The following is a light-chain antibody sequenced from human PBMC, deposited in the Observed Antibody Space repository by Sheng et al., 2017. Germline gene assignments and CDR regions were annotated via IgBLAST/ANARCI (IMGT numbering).Light chain of an antibody. CDR3: QQYNSWPLT. CDR1: QSVNSK. J-gene: IGKJ4*01. V-gene: IGKV3-15*01. Sequence: EVIMTQSPVILSVSPGGGATLSCRASQSVNSKLAWYQQKPGQTPRLLIYGASTRATGIPARFSGSGSGTEFTLTVSSLQSEDFAVYYCQQYNSWPLTFGGGTKVDLK. CDR2: GAS.